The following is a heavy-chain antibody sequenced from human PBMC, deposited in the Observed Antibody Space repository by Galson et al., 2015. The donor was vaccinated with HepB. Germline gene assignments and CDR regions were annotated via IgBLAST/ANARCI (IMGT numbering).Heavy chain of an antibody. J-gene: IGHJ4*02. V-gene: IGHV3-53*01. D-gene: IGHD2-2*01. CDR3: AKVGYCSSTSCLYFDY. CDR2: IYRGGDT. Sequence: SLRLSCAASGFSVSNNYMSWVRQAPGKGLEWVSVIYRGGDTFYADSVKGRFTISRDTSKNTLYLQMDSLRAEDTAVYYCAKVGYCSSTSCLYFDYWGQGTLVTVSS. CDR1: GFSVSNNY.